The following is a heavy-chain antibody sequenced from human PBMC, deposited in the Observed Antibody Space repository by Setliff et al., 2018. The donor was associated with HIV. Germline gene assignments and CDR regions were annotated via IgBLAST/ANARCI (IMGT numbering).Heavy chain of an antibody. CDR1: GYTFVDFY. J-gene: IGHJ6*03. V-gene: IGHV1-69-2*01. Sequence: GASVKVSCKGSGYTFVDFYMHWVKEAPGRGLEWMGRIDPEDGETIYAENFQGRVTITADTSTDTVYMEVSSLISDDTAVYYCATDRGAIEGGRRFYYMDVWGKGTTVTVSS. D-gene: IGHD1-26*01. CDR3: ATDRGAIEGGRRFYYMDV. CDR2: IDPEDGET.